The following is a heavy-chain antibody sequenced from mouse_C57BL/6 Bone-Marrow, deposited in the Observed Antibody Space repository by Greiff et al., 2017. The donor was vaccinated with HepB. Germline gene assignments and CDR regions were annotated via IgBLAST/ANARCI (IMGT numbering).Heavy chain of an antibody. CDR2: INPGSGGT. Sequence: QLVESGAELVRPGTSVKVSCKASGYAFTNYLIEWVKQRPGQGLEWIGVINPGSGGTNYNEKFKGKATLTADKSSSTAYMQLSSLTSEDSAVYFCARRDYGSHYFDYWGQGTTLTVSS. D-gene: IGHD1-1*01. CDR1: GYAFTNYL. CDR3: ARRDYGSHYFDY. J-gene: IGHJ2*01. V-gene: IGHV1-54*01.